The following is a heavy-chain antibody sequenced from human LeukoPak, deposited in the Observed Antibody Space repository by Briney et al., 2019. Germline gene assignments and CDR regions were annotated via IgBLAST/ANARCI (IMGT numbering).Heavy chain of an antibody. CDR3: ARVQGYCSSTSCYSDY. J-gene: IGHJ4*02. CDR2: INWNGGST. CDR1: GFTFDDYG. V-gene: IGHV3-20*04. Sequence: PGGSLRLSCAASGFTFDDYGMSWVRQAPGKGLEWVSGINWNGGSTGYADSVKGRFNISRDNAKNSLYLQMKCLRAEDTALYYCARVQGYCSSTSCYSDYWGQGTLVTV. D-gene: IGHD2-2*01.